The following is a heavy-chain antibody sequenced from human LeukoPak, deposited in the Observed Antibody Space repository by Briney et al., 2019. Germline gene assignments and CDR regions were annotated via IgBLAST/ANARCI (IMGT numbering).Heavy chain of an antibody. CDR1: GFTFSSYA. D-gene: IGHD1-26*01. CDR2: ISYDGSNK. CDR3: ARGDMGAHTLMDV. Sequence: PGGSLRLSCAASGFTFSSYAMHWVRQAPGKGLEWVAVISYDGSNKYYADSVKGRFTISRDNSKNTLYLQMNSLRAEDTAVYYCARGDMGAHTLMDVWGQGTTVTVSS. J-gene: IGHJ6*02. V-gene: IGHV3-30-3*01.